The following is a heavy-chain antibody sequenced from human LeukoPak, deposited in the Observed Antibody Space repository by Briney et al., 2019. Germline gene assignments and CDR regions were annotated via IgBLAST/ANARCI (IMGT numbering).Heavy chain of an antibody. J-gene: IGHJ6*02. Sequence: ASVKVSCKASGYTFTSYYMHWVRQAPGQGLEWMGIINPSGGSTSYAQKFQGRVTMTRDTSTSTVYMELSSLRSEDTAVYYCASPRLGYCSSTSCYTAGQRTDVYYYYGMDAWGQGTTVTVSS. CDR1: GYTFTSYY. V-gene: IGHV1-46*01. CDR2: INPSGGST. D-gene: IGHD2-2*02. CDR3: ASPRLGYCSSTSCYTAGQRTDVYYYYGMDA.